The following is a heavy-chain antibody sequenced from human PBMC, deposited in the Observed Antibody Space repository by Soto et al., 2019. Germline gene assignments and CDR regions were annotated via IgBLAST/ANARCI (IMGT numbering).Heavy chain of an antibody. J-gene: IGHJ4*02. V-gene: IGHV3-9*01. CDR2: ISWNSGSI. CDR3: AKDIRGRGTRLTYALDY. Sequence: GGSLRLSCAASGFTFDDYAMHWVRQAPGKGLEWVSGISWNSGSIGYADSVKGRFTIPRDNAKNSLYLQMNSLRAEDTALYYCAKDIRGRGTRLTYALDYWGQGTLVTVSS. CDR1: GFTFDDYA. D-gene: IGHD2-2*01.